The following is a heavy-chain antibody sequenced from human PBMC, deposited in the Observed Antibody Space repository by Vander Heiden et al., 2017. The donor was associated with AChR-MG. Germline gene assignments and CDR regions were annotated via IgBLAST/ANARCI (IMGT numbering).Heavy chain of an antibody. CDR3: AKGGVSYVWDWFDP. J-gene: IGHJ5*02. D-gene: IGHD3-16*01. CDR1: GFAFGSYG. V-gene: IGHV3-30*02. CDR2: IRYDGSNK. Sequence: QVQLVESGGGVVQPGGSLRLSCAASGFAFGSYGMHWVRQAPGKGLEWLAFIRYDGSNKYYADSVKGRFTISRDNSKNTLYLQMNSLRAEDTAVYYCAKGGVSYVWDWFDPWGQGTLVTVSS.